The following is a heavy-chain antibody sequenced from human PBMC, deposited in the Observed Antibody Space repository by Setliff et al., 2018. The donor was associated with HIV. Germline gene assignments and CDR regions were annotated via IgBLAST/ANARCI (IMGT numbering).Heavy chain of an antibody. D-gene: IGHD3-22*01. CDR2: IYPGDSDT. J-gene: IGHJ3*02. V-gene: IGHV5-51*01. CDR1: GYSFTSYW. CDR3: ARRRNDYYDSSGYHYGDAFDI. Sequence: SGESLKISCKGTGYSFTSYWIGWVRQMPGKGLEWMGIIYPGDSDTRYSPSFQGQVTISADKSISTAYLQWSSLKASDTAMYYCARRRNDYYDSSGYHYGDAFDIWGQGTMVTVSS.